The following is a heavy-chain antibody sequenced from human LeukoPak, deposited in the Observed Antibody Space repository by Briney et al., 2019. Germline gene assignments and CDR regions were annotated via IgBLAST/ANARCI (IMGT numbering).Heavy chain of an antibody. Sequence: PSETLSLTCTVSGASITRSTYYWGWIRQPPGKGLEWIGCIYYSGSTYCNPSLKSRVTLSIDTSKSQFSLRLSSVTAADTAVYYCAKLGATGIVLAGTIRYSRLFDSWGQGTLVAVSS. CDR2: IYYSGST. CDR1: GASITRSTYY. CDR3: AKLGATGIVLAGTIRYSRLFDS. J-gene: IGHJ4*02. V-gene: IGHV4-39*07. D-gene: IGHD6-19*01.